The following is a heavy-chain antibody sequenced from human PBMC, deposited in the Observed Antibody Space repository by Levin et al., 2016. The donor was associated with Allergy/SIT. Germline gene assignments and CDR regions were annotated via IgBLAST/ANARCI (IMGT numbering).Heavy chain of an antibody. V-gene: IGHV3-48*01. CDR3: ARWVAYCGGDCYSVHYYYYGMDV. Sequence: VRQAPGKGLEWVSYISSSSSTIYYADSVKGRFTISRDNAKNSLYLQMNSLRAEDTAVYYCARWVAYCGGDCYSVHYYYYGMDVWGQGTTVTVSS. CDR2: ISSSSSTI. J-gene: IGHJ6*02. D-gene: IGHD2-21*02.